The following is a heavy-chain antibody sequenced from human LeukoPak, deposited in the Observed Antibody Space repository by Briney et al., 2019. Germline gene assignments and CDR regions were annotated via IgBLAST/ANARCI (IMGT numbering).Heavy chain of an antibody. V-gene: IGHV4-59*01. Sequence: SETLSLTCTVSGGSISSYCWSWIRQPPGKGLEWIGYIYYSGSTNYNPSLKSRVTISGDTSKNQFSLRLSSVTAADTAVYFCAGSGSGSYYSPWYFDLWGRGTLVTVSS. CDR2: IYYSGST. D-gene: IGHD3-10*01. J-gene: IGHJ2*01. CDR1: GGSISSYC. CDR3: AGSGSGSYYSPWYFDL.